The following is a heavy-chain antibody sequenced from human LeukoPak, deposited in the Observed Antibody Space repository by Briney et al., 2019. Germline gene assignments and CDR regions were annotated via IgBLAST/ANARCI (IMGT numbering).Heavy chain of an antibody. CDR1: GFTFSSYI. CDR3: VKDDSYYYDSSGRDS. Sequence: SGGSLRLSCSASGFTFSSYIMHWARQAPGKGLEYVSAITSNGDTTYYADSVKGRVTISRDNSKNTLYLQMSSLRAEDTAVYYYVKDDSYYYDSSGRDSWGQGTLVTVSS. J-gene: IGHJ4*02. D-gene: IGHD3-22*01. CDR2: ITSNGDTT. V-gene: IGHV3-64D*09.